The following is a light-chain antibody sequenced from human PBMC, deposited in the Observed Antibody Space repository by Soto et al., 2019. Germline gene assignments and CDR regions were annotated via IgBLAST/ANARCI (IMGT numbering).Light chain of an antibody. Sequence: TFITQAPDTMTVSLAERATITCKSSQRVLYSSNSKNCLAWYQQKPGQPPKLLIYGASTRESGVPDRFSGSGSGTDFTLTISSLQADDVAVYYCQHYNNTPAAFGPGTKVDIK. V-gene: IGKV4-1*01. CDR1: QRVLYSSNSKNC. CDR3: QHYNNTPAA. J-gene: IGKJ1*01. CDR2: GAS.